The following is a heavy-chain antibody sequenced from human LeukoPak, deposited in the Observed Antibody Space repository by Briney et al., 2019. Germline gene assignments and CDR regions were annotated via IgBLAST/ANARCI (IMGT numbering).Heavy chain of an antibody. CDR1: GLTFSSYA. V-gene: IGHV3-30-3*01. J-gene: IGHJ4*02. D-gene: IGHD2-2*01. CDR3: ASIFWGYCSSTSCYVDY. CDR2: ISYDGSIK. Sequence: GGSLRLSCAPSGLTFSSYAVHWVRQAPGEGLECVAVISYDGSIKHYTDSVKGRFTISRDNSKNTLYLQMSSLRPEDTAVYYCASIFWGYCSSTSCYVDYWGQGTLVSVSS.